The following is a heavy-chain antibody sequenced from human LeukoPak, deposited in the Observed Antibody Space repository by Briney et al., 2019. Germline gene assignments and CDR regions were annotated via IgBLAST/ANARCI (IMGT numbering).Heavy chain of an antibody. Sequence: PGGSLRLSCAASGFTFSSYWMSWVRQAPGKGLEWEANIKQDGSEKYYVDSVKGRFTISRDNAKNSLYLQMNSLRAEDTAVYYCARDNDGPYSSSDYWGQGTLVTVSS. CDR1: GFTFSSYW. V-gene: IGHV3-7*05. D-gene: IGHD6-6*01. CDR3: ARDNDGPYSSSDY. CDR2: IKQDGSEK. J-gene: IGHJ4*02.